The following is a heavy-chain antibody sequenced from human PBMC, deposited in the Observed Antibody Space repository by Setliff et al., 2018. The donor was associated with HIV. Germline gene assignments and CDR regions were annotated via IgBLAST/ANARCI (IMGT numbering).Heavy chain of an antibody. J-gene: IGHJ4*02. CDR1: GFTFSNYE. V-gene: IGHV3-48*03. CDR3: ATDCAVVGGTGSLDS. Sequence: GFTFSNYEMNWVRQAPGKGLEWVSYISSSGTTIYYADSVKGRFTISRDNSKNTLSLQMNSLRAEDTALYYCATDCAVVGGTGSLDSWGQGTLVTVSS. D-gene: IGHD1-26*01. CDR2: ISSSGTTI.